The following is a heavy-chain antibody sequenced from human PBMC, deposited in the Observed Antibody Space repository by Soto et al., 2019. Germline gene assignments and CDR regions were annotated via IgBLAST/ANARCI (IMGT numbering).Heavy chain of an antibody. CDR1: GFTFSTYG. D-gene: IGHD3-3*01. V-gene: IGHV3-30*18. CDR3: AKGAVQDLWSGYYTLFDY. CDR2: ISYDAKHK. Sequence: QVQLVESGGGVVQPGRSLRLSCAASGFTFSTYGMHWVRQAPGKGLEWVAVISYDAKHKYYADSLKGRFTISRDNSKNTLYLQMNSLRADDTAVYYCAKGAVQDLWSGYYTLFDYWGQGTLVTVSS. J-gene: IGHJ4*02.